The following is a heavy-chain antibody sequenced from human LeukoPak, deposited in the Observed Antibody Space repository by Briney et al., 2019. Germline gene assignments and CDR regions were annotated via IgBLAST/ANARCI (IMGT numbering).Heavy chain of an antibody. CDR2: IWYDGSNK. Sequence: PGRSPRLFCAASGFTFCSYGMHWVRQAPGKGPEWVAVIWYDGSNKYYADSVKGRFTISRDNSENTLYLQMTSLRAEDTAVYYCARSDRYSISWYYDYWGQGTLVTVSS. V-gene: IGHV3-33*01. J-gene: IGHJ4*02. D-gene: IGHD6-13*01. CDR1: GFTFCSYG. CDR3: ARSDRYSISWYYDY.